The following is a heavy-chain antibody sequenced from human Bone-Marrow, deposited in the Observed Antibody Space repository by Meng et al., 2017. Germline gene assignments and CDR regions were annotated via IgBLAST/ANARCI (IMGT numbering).Heavy chain of an antibody. Sequence: QMVHSGAEVKKPGASVEVYCKASGYTFTSYCISWVRRAPGQGLEWMGWISAYNGNTNYAQKLQGRVTMTTDTSTSTAYMELRSLRSDDTAVYYCARDPHYYDSSGYFPFDYWGQGTLVTVSS. J-gene: IGHJ4*02. CDR3: ARDPHYYDSSGYFPFDY. CDR2: ISAYNGNT. V-gene: IGHV1-18*01. CDR1: GYTFTSYC. D-gene: IGHD3-22*01.